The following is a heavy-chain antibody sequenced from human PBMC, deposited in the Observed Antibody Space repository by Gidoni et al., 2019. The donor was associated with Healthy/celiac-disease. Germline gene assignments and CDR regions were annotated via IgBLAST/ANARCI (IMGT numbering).Heavy chain of an antibody. CDR1: GFTFSDSY. CDR3: AREGYDYVWGSYRPDYYYGMDV. J-gene: IGHJ6*02. Sequence: QVQLVASGGGLVKPGGSLRLSCAAPGFTFSDSYMSWIRQAPGKGLEWVSYISSSGSTIYYADAVKGRFTISRDNAKNSLYLQMNSLRAEDTAVYYCAREGYDYVWGSYRPDYYYGMDVWGQGTTVTVSS. V-gene: IGHV3-11*01. CDR2: ISSSGSTI. D-gene: IGHD3-16*02.